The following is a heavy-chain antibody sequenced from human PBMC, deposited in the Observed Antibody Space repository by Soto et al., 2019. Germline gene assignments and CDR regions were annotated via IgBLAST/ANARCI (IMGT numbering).Heavy chain of an antibody. CDR3: ARQRGQLRGRYFDS. CDR2: IDWDDDK. Sequence: ESGPTLVNPTQTLTLTCTFSGFSLSTSGMRVSWIRQPPGKALEWLARIDWDDDKFYSTSLKTRLTISKDTSKNQVVLTMTNMDPVDTATYYCARQRGQLRGRYFDSWGQGTLVTVSS. V-gene: IGHV2-70*04. J-gene: IGHJ4*02. CDR1: GFSLSTSGMR. D-gene: IGHD4-17*01.